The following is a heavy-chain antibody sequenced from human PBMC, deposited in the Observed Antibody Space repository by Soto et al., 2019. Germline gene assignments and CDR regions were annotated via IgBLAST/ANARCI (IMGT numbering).Heavy chain of an antibody. J-gene: IGHJ3*02. CDR2: VKGDGSDR. CDR3: ARAQWLADDVFDI. CDR1: GFTFSSYW. D-gene: IGHD6-19*01. V-gene: IGHV3-74*01. Sequence: GGSLRLSCAASGFTFSSYWMHWVRQAPGKGLVWVSRVKGDGSDRTYADSVKGRFTISRDNTKNTLYLQMNSLRPEDTAVYYCARAQWLADDVFDIWGYGTMVTVSS.